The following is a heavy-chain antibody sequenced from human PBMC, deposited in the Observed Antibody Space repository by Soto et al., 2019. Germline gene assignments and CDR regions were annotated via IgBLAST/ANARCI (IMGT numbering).Heavy chain of an antibody. D-gene: IGHD2-2*01. Sequence: QVQLVQSGAEVKTPGSSVEVSCKASGGIFSSFSITWVRQVPGHGLEWMGGIIPMTGTPNYAEKFQGRLTLTADASPRTAYLLLISLKSEDTAVYYCARGPILPGATSWLDPWGQGTVVIVSS. V-gene: IGHV1-69*01. CDR1: GGIFSSFS. CDR2: IIPMTGTP. J-gene: IGHJ5*02. CDR3: ARGPILPGATSWLDP.